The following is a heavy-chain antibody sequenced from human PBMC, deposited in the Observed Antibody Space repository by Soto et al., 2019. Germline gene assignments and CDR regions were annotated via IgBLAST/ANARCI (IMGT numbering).Heavy chain of an antibody. CDR1: GYSFTSYS. CDR2: INAGNGDT. D-gene: IGHD3-22*01. Sequence: ASLKVSCKASGYSFTSYSTHCVRQAPGQRLEYMGWINAGNGDTKYSQKFQGRVTITRDTSARTAYMELSSLRSEDTAVYYCARGYYESSGSGPIDPWGQGTLVTVSS. V-gene: IGHV1-3*01. J-gene: IGHJ5*02. CDR3: ARGYYESSGSGPIDP.